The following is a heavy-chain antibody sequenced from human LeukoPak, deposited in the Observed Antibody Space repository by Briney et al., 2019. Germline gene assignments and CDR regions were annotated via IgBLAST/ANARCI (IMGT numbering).Heavy chain of an antibody. D-gene: IGHD4-17*01. CDR3: ARGSKDYGDYDPGNFLD. V-gene: IGHV4-34*01. J-gene: IGHJ4*02. CDR1: GGSLRPYY. CDR2: IAHSGNT. Sequence: SETLSLTCGVYGGSLRPYYWSWIRQSPGKGLEWIGEIAHSGNTNYSPSLKSRVTISIDTSRNQFSLKLSSVTAADTAVYYCARGSKDYGDYDPGNFLDWGQGTLVTVSS.